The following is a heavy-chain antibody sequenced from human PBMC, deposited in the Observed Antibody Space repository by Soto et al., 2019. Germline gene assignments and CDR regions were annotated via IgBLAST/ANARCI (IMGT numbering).Heavy chain of an antibody. CDR1: GFTFSSYG. D-gene: IGHD6-13*01. CDR3: ARGRQQMVLDY. CDR2: IWYDGSNK. Sequence: QVQLVESGGGVVQPGRSLRLSCAASGFTFSSYGMHWVRQAPGKGLEWVAVIWYDGSNKYYADSVKGRFTISSDNSKNTLYLHMNSMRAEDTAVYYCARGRQQMVLDYCGQGTLVTVSS. J-gene: IGHJ4*02. V-gene: IGHV3-33*01.